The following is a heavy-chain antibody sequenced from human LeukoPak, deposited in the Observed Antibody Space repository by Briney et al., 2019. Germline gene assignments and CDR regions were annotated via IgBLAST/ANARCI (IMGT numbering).Heavy chain of an antibody. V-gene: IGHV1-69*13. J-gene: IGHJ4*02. CDR1: GGTFSSYA. CDR2: IIPIFGTA. D-gene: IGHD6-19*01. Sequence: ASVKVSCKASGGTFSSYAISWVRQAPGQGLEWMGGIIPIFGTANYAQKFQGRVTITADESTSTAYMELSSLRSEDTAVYYCARGANSGWFSSGWDYWGQGTPVSVSS. CDR3: ARGANSGWFSSGWDY.